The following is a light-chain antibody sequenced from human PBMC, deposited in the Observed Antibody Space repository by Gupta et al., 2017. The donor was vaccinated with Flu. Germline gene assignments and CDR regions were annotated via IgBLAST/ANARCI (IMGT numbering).Light chain of an antibody. CDR3: CSYAGSGTYV. CDR1: SNDVGGYDL. J-gene: IGLJ1*01. Sequence: QSALTQPASVSGSPGQSITISCTGTSNDVGGYDLVSWCQQQPGKAPKLVIYEDTKRPSGVSNRFSGSKSGNTASLTVSGLQAEDEADYSCCSYAGSGTYVFGPGTKVTVL. V-gene: IGLV2-23*01. CDR2: EDT.